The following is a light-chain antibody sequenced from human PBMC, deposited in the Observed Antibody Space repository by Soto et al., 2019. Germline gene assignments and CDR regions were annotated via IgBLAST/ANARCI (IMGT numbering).Light chain of an antibody. CDR2: KAS. CDR3: QRYNSYSWT. J-gene: IGKJ1*01. CDR1: QSISNW. Sequence: DIQMTQSPSTLSASVGDRVTITCRASQSISNWLAWYQQKPGKAPKLLIYKASSLESGVPSRFSGRGSGTEFTLTISSLQPDDFATYYCQRYNSYSWTFGQGTKVEIK. V-gene: IGKV1-5*03.